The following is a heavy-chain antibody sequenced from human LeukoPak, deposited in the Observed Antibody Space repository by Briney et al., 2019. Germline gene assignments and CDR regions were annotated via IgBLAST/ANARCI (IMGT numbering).Heavy chain of an antibody. J-gene: IGHJ5*01. Sequence: GKSLKISCQGSGYRFIGYWIGWVRQVPGKGLEWLGIIYPGDSDTKYRPSLQGQVTISVDKSINTAYLQWSGLKASDTAIYYCARSEMSTFFDFWGQGTLVTVSS. D-gene: IGHD5-24*01. V-gene: IGHV5-51*01. CDR2: IYPGDSDT. CDR1: GYRFIGYW. CDR3: ARSEMSTFFDF.